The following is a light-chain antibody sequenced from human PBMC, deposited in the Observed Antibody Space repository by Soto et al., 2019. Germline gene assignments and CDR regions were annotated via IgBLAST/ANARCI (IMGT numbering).Light chain of an antibody. J-gene: IGKJ2*01. CDR2: DAS. Sequence: DIQMXXSPSTXXXSXGDRXXXXXXXXQSXXXXLAWYQQKPGKAPKLLIYDASSLESGVPSRFSGSGSGTEFTLTISSLQPDDFATDYCQQYNSYPYTFGQGTKLEIK. CDR1: QSXXXX. V-gene: IGKV1-5*01. CDR3: QQYNSYPYT.